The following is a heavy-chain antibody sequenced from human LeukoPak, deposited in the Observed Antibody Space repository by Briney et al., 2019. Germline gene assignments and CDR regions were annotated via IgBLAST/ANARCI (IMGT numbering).Heavy chain of an antibody. Sequence: GRSLRLSCAASGFTFDGYAMHWVRQAPGKGLEWVSGISWNGGSIGYADSVKGRFTISRDNAKNSLYLQMNSLRAEDTALYYCAKGMSQGTTFNYGMDVWGQGTTVTVSS. CDR2: ISWNGGSI. CDR3: AKGMSQGTTFNYGMDV. D-gene: IGHD1-1*01. CDR1: GFTFDGYA. V-gene: IGHV3-9*01. J-gene: IGHJ6*02.